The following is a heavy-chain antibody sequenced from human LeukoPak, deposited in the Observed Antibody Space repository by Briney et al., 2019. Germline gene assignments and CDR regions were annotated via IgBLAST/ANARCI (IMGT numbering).Heavy chain of an antibody. CDR3: AREAVPAAISWAAFDI. CDR2: IYYSGST. Sequence: SETLSLTCTVSGGSISSSSYYWGWIRQPPGKGLEWIGSIYYSGSTYYNPSLKSRVTISVDTSKNQFSLKLSSVTAADTAVYYCAREAVPAAISWAAFDIWGQGTMVAVSS. J-gene: IGHJ3*02. D-gene: IGHD2-2*01. V-gene: IGHV4-39*02. CDR1: GGSISSSSYY.